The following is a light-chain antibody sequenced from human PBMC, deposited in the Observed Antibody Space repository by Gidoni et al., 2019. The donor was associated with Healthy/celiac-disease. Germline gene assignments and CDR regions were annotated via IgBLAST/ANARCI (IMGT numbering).Light chain of an antibody. Sequence: DIQMTQSPSSLPASVGDRVTITCRASQSISGYLNWDQQKAGKAPKLLIYAASSLQSGVPSWFSGSGSGTDFTLTISSLQPEDFATYYCQQSYSTPPWTFGQGTKVEIK. CDR1: QSISGY. CDR3: QQSYSTPPWT. CDR2: AAS. V-gene: IGKV1-39*01. J-gene: IGKJ1*01.